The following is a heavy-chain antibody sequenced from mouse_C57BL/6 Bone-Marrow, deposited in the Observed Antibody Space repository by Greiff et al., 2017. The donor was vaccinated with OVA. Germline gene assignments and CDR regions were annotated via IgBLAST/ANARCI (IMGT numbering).Heavy chain of an antibody. J-gene: IGHJ4*01. Sequence: EVKLQESVAELVRPGASVKLSCTASGFNIKNTYMPWVKQRPEQGLEWIGRIDPANGNTKYAPKFQGKATITADTSSNTAYLQLSSLTSEDTAIYYCVSNYYGNYEAMDYWGQGTSVTVSS. D-gene: IGHD2-1*01. CDR3: VSNYYGNYEAMDY. V-gene: IGHV14-3*01. CDR1: GFNIKNTY. CDR2: IDPANGNT.